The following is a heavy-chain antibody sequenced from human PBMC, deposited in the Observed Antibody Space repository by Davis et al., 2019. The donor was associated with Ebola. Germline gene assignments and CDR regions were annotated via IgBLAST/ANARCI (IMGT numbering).Heavy chain of an antibody. D-gene: IGHD5-18*01. CDR2: TYYSSKWYN. CDR3: ARGWLRGGMDV. Sequence: PSETLSLTCAISGDSVSSGGWNWIRQSPSRGLEWLGRTYYSSKWYNDYAVSVKSRITINPDTSKNQFYLQLNSVNPEDTALYYCARGWLRGGMDVWGEGTTVTV. V-gene: IGHV6-1*01. CDR1: GDSVSSGG. J-gene: IGHJ6*02.